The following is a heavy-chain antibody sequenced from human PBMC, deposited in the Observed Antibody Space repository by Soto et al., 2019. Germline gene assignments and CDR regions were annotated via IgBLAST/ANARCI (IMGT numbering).Heavy chain of an antibody. V-gene: IGHV4-59*01. Sequence: VQLVESGGGLVKPGGSLRLSCVTSGFTFSRNTMNWVRQAPGKGLEWIGYLYYSGTTNYNPSLKSRVTISADTSKNQVSLKLTSVTAADTAVYFCARGLSWSPYFESWGQGILVTVSS. D-gene: IGHD3-3*01. CDR3: ARGLSWSPYFES. J-gene: IGHJ4*02. CDR2: LYYSGTT. CDR1: GFTFSRNT.